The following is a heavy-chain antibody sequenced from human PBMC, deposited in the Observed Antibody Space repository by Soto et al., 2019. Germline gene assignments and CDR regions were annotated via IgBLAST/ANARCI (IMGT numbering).Heavy chain of an antibody. D-gene: IGHD3-3*01. V-gene: IGHV4-31*03. Sequence: QVQLQESGPGLVKPSQTLSLTCTVSGGSISSGGYYWSWIRQHPGKGLEWIGDIYYSGSTYYNPCLKSRVTISVDTSKNQFALKLSSVTAADTAVYYCARGGGGDFWSGYSVGFSVNWFDPWGQGTLVTVSS. J-gene: IGHJ5*02. CDR1: GGSISSGGYY. CDR3: ARGGGGDFWSGYSVGFSVNWFDP. CDR2: IYYSGST.